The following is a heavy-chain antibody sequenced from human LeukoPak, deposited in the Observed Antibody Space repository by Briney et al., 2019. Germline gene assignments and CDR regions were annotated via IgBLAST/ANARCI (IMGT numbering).Heavy chain of an antibody. CDR3: ARVGDWGGVDAFDI. D-gene: IGHD7-27*01. V-gene: IGHV1-8*01. CDR1: GYTFTSYD. CDR2: MNPNSGNT. Sequence: ASVKVSCKASGYTFTSYDINWVRQATGQGLEWMGWMNPNSGNTGYAQKFQGRVTMTRNTSISTAYMELSSLRSEDTAVYYCARVGDWGGVDAFDIWGQGTMATVSS. J-gene: IGHJ3*02.